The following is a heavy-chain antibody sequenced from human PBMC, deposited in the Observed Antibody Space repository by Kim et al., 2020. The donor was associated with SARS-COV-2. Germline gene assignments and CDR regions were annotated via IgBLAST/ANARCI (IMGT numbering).Heavy chain of an antibody. Sequence: GGSLRLSCAASGFTFSSHWMHWVRQAPGKGLVWVSRINGDGSSTSYADSVRGRFTISRDNSKNTLYLQMNSLRAEDTAVYYCVRDIHGISGYEWSYWGQGTLVTVSS. CDR1: GFTFSSHW. D-gene: IGHD5-12*01. J-gene: IGHJ4*02. CDR3: VRDIHGISGYEWSY. V-gene: IGHV3-74*01. CDR2: INGDGSST.